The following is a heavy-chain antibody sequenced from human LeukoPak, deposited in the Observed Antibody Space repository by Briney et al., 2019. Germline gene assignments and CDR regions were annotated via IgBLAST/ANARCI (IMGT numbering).Heavy chain of an antibody. D-gene: IGHD3-10*01. Sequence: ASVKVSCKASGFTFTRYGITWVRQAPGQGLEWMGWISAYNGNTNYAQKLQGRVTMTTDTSTSTAYMELRSLRSDDTAVYYCARLNTMVRGVIITGYFDYWGQGTLVTVSS. CDR3: ARLNTMVRGVIITGYFDY. CDR2: ISAYNGNT. V-gene: IGHV1-18*01. J-gene: IGHJ4*02. CDR1: GFTFTRYG.